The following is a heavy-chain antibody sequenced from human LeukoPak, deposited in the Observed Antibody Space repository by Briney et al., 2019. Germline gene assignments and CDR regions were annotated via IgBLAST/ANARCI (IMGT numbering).Heavy chain of an antibody. J-gene: IGHJ4*02. Sequence: ASVKVSCKASGCTFTGYYMHWVRQAPGQGLEWMGWINPNSGGTNYAQKFQGRVAMTRDTSISTAYMELSRLRSDDTAVYYCARGFTYYYDSSGSDYWGQGTLVTVSS. CDR3: ARGFTYYYDSSGSDY. CDR2: INPNSGGT. D-gene: IGHD3-22*01. CDR1: GCTFTGYY. V-gene: IGHV1-2*02.